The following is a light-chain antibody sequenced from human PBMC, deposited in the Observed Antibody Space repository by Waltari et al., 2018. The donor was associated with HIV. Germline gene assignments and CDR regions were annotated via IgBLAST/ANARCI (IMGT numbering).Light chain of an antibody. Sequence: ETVLTQSPGTMSLSPGERATLPCRASQNVGGNYLAWYQHRPGQTPRLLIYDASSRATGIPDRFSGSGSGTDFTLTITRLEPEDFAVYYCQQYGSSPLFTFGPGTKVDIK. CDR2: DAS. V-gene: IGKV3-20*01. CDR1: QNVGGNY. CDR3: QQYGSSPLFT. J-gene: IGKJ3*01.